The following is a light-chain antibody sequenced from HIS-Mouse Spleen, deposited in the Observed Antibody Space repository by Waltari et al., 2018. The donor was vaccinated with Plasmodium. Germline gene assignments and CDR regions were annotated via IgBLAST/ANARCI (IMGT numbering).Light chain of an antibody. CDR1: ALPTKY. CDR3: YSTDSSGNHRV. Sequence: SYELTQPPSVSVSPGQTARITCSGDALPTKYAYWYQQKSGQAPVLGIYEDSKRPSGITERFSGSSSGTMATLTISGAQVEDEADYYCYSTDSSGNHRVFGGGTKLTVL. CDR2: EDS. V-gene: IGLV3-10*01. J-gene: IGLJ3*02.